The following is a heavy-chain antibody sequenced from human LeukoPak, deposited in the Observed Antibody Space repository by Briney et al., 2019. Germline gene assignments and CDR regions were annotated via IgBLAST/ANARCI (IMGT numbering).Heavy chain of an antibody. CDR1: GGSISGYY. CDR3: ARHGDSSSYYFDY. D-gene: IGHD6-6*01. CDR2: VYYSGNT. V-gene: IGHV4-59*08. Sequence: SETLSLTCAVSGGSISGYYWSWIRQPPGKGLEWIGYVYYSGNTKYNPSLKSRVTMSVDTSKNQFSLRLSSVTARDTAVYYCARHGDSSSYYFDYWGQGKQVTFSS. J-gene: IGHJ4*02.